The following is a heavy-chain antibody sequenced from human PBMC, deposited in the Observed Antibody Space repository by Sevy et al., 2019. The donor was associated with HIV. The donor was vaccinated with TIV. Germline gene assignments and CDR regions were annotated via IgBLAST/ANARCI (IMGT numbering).Heavy chain of an antibody. CDR2: ISSNGGST. Sequence: GGSLRLSCSASGFTFSSYAMHWVRQAPGKGLEYVSAISSNGGSTYYADSVKGRFTIFSDNSKKTLYLQMSSLRSKYSAVYFCVKDPDSNYFDYWGQGTLVTVSS. CDR1: GFTFSSYA. CDR3: VKDPDSNYFDY. V-gene: IGHV3-64D*06. D-gene: IGHD3-22*01. J-gene: IGHJ4*02.